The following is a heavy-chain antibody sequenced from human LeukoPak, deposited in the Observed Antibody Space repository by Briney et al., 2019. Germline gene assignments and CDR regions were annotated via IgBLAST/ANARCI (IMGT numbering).Heavy chain of an antibody. CDR3: AKRLPYSSGWYYFDY. Sequence: GGSLRLSCADSGFTFSSYAMSWVRQAPGRGLEWVSAISGSGGSTYYADSVKGRFTISRDNSKNTLYLQMNSLRAEDTAVYYCAKRLPYSSGWYYFDYWGQGTLVTVSP. CDR2: ISGSGGST. D-gene: IGHD6-19*01. V-gene: IGHV3-23*01. J-gene: IGHJ4*02. CDR1: GFTFSSYA.